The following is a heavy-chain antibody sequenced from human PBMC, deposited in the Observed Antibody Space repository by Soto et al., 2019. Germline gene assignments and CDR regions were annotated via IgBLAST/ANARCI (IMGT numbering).Heavy chain of an antibody. D-gene: IGHD2-2*01. Sequence: QVQLQESGPGLVKPSGTLSLTCAVSSGSISSSNWWSWVRQPPGKGLEWIGEIYHSGSTNYNPSRKSRVTIAVDKSKNQFSLKLSSVTAADTAVYYCARDLLGYCSSTSCRGGYYYMDVWGKGTTVTVSS. CDR3: ARDLLGYCSSTSCRGGYYYMDV. CDR1: SGSISSSNW. CDR2: IYHSGST. J-gene: IGHJ6*03. V-gene: IGHV4-4*02.